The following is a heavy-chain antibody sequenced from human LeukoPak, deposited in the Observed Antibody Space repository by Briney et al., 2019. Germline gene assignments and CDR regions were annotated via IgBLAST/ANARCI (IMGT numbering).Heavy chain of an antibody. V-gene: IGHV3-48*03. D-gene: IGHD2-2*01. Sequence: GGSLRLSCVASGFTFSRFEMNCGRQAPGKGLEWVSYISGSGSSIYYADSVKGRFTISRDNAKNSMYLQMNSLRGEDTAVYYCARDMGYCSSSNCYTYYLDYWGQGTLVTVSS. J-gene: IGHJ4*02. CDR3: ARDMGYCSSSNCYTYYLDY. CDR1: GFTFSRFE. CDR2: ISGSGSSI.